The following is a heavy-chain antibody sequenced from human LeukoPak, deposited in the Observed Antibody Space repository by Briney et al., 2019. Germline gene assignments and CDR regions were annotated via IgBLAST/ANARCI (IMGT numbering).Heavy chain of an antibody. D-gene: IGHD3-22*01. CDR1: GFTFSSYA. V-gene: IGHV3-23*01. CDR3: AKVPTFCDSSRLGLPQFDY. J-gene: IGHJ4*02. CDR2: ISGGGGSR. Sequence: GGSLRLSCAASGFTFSSYAMSWVRQAPGKGLEWGLAISGGGGSRYYADSVKGRFTISGENFKNTLYLQMNSMRAQDTAVYYCAKVPTFCDSSRLGLPQFDYWGQGTLVTVSS.